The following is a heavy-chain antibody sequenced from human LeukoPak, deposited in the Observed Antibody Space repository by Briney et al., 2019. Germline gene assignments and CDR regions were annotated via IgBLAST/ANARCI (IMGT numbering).Heavy chain of an antibody. CDR2: IYTSGST. D-gene: IGHD3-16*02. CDR3: ARSGGLRLGELSSPVDY. Sequence: SETLSLTCTVSGNSISSGDNYWSWIRQPAGKGLEWIGRIYTSGSTNYNPSLKSRVTISGDTSKNQFSLRLSSVTAADTAVYYCARSGGLRLGELSSPVDYWGQGTLVTVSS. CDR1: GNSISSGDNY. J-gene: IGHJ4*02. V-gene: IGHV4-61*02.